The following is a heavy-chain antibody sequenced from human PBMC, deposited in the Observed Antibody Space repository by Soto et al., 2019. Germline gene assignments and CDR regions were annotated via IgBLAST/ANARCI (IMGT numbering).Heavy chain of an antibody. CDR1: GYTFASYG. D-gene: IGHD3-10*01. CDR2: ISVYSGNT. CDR3: ARDGTHSYGSGDY. V-gene: IGHV1-18*04. J-gene: IGHJ4*02. Sequence: QVQLVQSGAEVKKPGASVKVSCKASGYTFASYGISWVRQAPGQGLEWMGWISVYSGNTYYAQNLQDRVTMTTDTSTSTGYMELRSLRSDDTAVYYCARDGTHSYGSGDYWGQGTLVTVSS.